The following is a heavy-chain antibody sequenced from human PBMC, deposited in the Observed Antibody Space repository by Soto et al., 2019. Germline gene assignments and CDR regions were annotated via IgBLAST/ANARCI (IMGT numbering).Heavy chain of an antibody. CDR2: IYWDDDK. CDR3: AHRRSYCSGGSCYSGFDY. J-gene: IGHJ4*02. V-gene: IGHV2-5*02. CDR1: GFSLSTSGVG. Sequence: QITLKESGPTLVKPTQTLTLTCTFSGFSLSTSGVGVGWIRQPPGKALEWLALIYWDDDKRYSPSLKSRLTRTKDTSKNQVVLTLTNMDPVDTATYYCAHRRSYCSGGSCYSGFDYWGQGTLVTVSS. D-gene: IGHD2-15*01.